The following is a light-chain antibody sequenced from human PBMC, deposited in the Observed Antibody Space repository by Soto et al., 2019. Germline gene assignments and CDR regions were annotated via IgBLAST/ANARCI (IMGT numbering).Light chain of an antibody. CDR3: AAWDDSLSGHVV. CDR2: RNN. J-gene: IGLJ2*01. V-gene: IGLV1-47*01. CDR1: SSNIGSNY. Sequence: QSVLTQPPSASGTPGQRGTISCSGSSSNIGSNYVYWYQQLPGTAPKLLIYRNNQRPSGVPDRFSGSKSVTSASLAISGLRSEDEADYYCAAWDDSLSGHVVFGGGTKLTVL.